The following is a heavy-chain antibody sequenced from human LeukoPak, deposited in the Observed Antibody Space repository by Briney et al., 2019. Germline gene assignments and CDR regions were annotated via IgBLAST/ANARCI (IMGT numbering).Heavy chain of an antibody. CDR3: ANEVCSGGSCYSGYYYGMDV. J-gene: IGHJ6*02. CDR1: GFTISSNY. V-gene: IGHV3-53*01. CDR2: IYSGGST. Sequence: GGSLRLSCAASGFTISSNYMSWVRQAPGKGLEWVSVIYSGGSTYYADSVKGRFTISRDNSKNTLYLQMNSLRAEDTAVYYCANEVCSGGSCYSGYYYGMDVWGQGTTVTVSS. D-gene: IGHD2-15*01.